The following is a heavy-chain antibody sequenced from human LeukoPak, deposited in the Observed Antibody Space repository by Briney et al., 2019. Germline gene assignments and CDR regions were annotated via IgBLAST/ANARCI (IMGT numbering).Heavy chain of an antibody. J-gene: IGHJ6*03. V-gene: IGHV4-4*02. Sequence: SGTLSLTCAVSGASISSSNWWSWVRQPPGKGLEWIGEIYHSGSTNYNPSLKSRVTISVDKSKNQFSLKLSSVTAADTAVYYCARDPGSSSSSYMDVWGKGTTVTVSS. CDR3: ARDPGSSSSSYMDV. CDR2: IYHSGST. CDR1: GASISSSNW. D-gene: IGHD6-13*01.